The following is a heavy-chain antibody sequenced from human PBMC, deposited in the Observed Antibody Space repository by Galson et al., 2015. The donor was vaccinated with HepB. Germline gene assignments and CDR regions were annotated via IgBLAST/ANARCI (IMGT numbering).Heavy chain of an antibody. CDR3: TRRGGYSYGPGLALYYYYYMDV. D-gene: IGHD5-18*01. V-gene: IGHV3-73*01. J-gene: IGHJ6*03. Sequence: SLRLSCAASGFTFSGSAMHWVRQASGKGLEWVGRIRSKANSYATAYAASVKGRFTISRDDSKNTAYLQMNSLKTEDTAVYYCTRRGGYSYGPGLALYYYYYMDVWGKGTTVTVSS. CDR2: IRSKANSYAT. CDR1: GFTFSGSA.